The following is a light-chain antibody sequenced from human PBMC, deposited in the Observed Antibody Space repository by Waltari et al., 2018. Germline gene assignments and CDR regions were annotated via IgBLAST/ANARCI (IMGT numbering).Light chain of an antibody. J-gene: IGKJ1*01. Sequence: DIVMTQSPDSLAVSLGERATINCKSSQSLLHSSNNKNYLAWYQQKPRQPPELLFYWASTRESGVPDRFSGSGSGTDFTLTISSLQAEDVAVFYCQQYYSPPWTFGQGTKVEIK. CDR1: QSLLHSSNNKNY. V-gene: IGKV4-1*01. CDR3: QQYYSPPWT. CDR2: WAS.